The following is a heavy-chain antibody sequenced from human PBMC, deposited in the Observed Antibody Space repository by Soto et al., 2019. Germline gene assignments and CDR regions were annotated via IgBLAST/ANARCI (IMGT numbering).Heavy chain of an antibody. CDR3: ARMGSGNYWADH. Sequence: PSETLSLTCTVSGGSISSYYWSWIRQPAGKGLEWIGRIYTSGSTNYNPSLKSRVTMTRDTAITTAYMELSSLRSDDTAVYYCARMGSGNYWADHWGQGTLVTVSS. J-gene: IGHJ4*01. V-gene: IGHV4-4*07. CDR1: GGSISSYY. CDR2: IYTSGST. D-gene: IGHD1-26*01.